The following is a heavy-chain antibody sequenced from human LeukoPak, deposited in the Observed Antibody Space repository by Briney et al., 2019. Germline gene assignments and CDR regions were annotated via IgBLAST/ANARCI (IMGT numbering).Heavy chain of an antibody. D-gene: IGHD3-22*01. CDR3: ARGSGVTMIVDSFDY. CDR2: VSTSSIYI. Sequence: GGSLRLSCAASGFTFSSYSMNWVRQAPGKGLEWVSSVSTSSIYIYYADSVKGRFTISRDNAKNSLFLQMNSLGAEDTAVYFCARGSGVTMIVDSFDYWGQGTLATVSS. CDR1: GFTFSSYS. J-gene: IGHJ4*02. V-gene: IGHV3-21*01.